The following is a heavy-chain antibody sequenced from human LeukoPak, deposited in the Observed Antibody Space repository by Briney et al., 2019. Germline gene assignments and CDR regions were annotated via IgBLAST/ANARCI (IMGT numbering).Heavy chain of an antibody. CDR3: AREVPAAMDYGGWFDP. D-gene: IGHD2-2*01. CDR1: GFTFSSYE. Sequence: GRSLRLSCAASGFTFSSYEMNWVRQAPGKGLEWVSYISSSGSTIYYADSVKGRFTISRGKAKNSLYLQMNSLRAEDTAVYYCAREVPAAMDYGGWFDPWGQGTLVTVSS. J-gene: IGHJ5*02. CDR2: ISSSGSTI. V-gene: IGHV3-48*03.